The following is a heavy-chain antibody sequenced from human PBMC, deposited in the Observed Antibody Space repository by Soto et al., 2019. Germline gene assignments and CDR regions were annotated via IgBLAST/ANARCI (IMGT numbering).Heavy chain of an antibody. Sequence: GGSLRLSCAASGFTFSDHYMNWIRQAPGKGLEWVSYISGNGVDTNYADSVKGRFTISRDNANNSLYLQMNSLRADDTAVYYCARDLTGENTLWGQGSSVTGSS. V-gene: IGHV3-11*06. CDR3: ARDLTGENTL. CDR1: GFTFSDHY. CDR2: ISGNGVDT. J-gene: IGHJ4*02. D-gene: IGHD2-21*01.